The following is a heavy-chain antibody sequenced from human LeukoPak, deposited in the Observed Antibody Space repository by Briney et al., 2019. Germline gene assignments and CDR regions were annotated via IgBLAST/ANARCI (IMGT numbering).Heavy chain of an antibody. V-gene: IGHV4-59*12. Sequence: SETLSLTCTVSGGSISSYYWSWIRQPPGKGLEWIGYIYYSGSTNYNPSLKSRVTISVDTSKNQFSLKLSSVTAADTAVYYCARSYDSSGYAPTRFDYWGQGTLVTVSS. CDR3: ARSYDSSGYAPTRFDY. CDR1: GGSISSYY. CDR2: IYYSGST. D-gene: IGHD3-22*01. J-gene: IGHJ4*02.